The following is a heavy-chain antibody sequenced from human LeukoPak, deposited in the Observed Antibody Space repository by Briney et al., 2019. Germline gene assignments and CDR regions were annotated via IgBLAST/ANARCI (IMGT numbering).Heavy chain of an antibody. CDR3: ASEGGRRDGYNFDY. D-gene: IGHD5-24*01. Sequence: EASVKVSCKASGYTFTGYYMHWVRQAPGQGLEWMGWINPNSGGTNYAQKFQGRVTMTRDTSISTAYMELGRLRSDDTAVYYCASEGGRRDGYNFDYWGQGTLVTVSS. J-gene: IGHJ4*02. V-gene: IGHV1-2*02. CDR2: INPNSGGT. CDR1: GYTFTGYY.